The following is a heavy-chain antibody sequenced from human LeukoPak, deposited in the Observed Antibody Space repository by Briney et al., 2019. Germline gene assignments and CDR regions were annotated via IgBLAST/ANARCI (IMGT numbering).Heavy chain of an antibody. Sequence: PGGSLRLSCAAPGIMFSSYWMSWVRQAPGKGLEWVANIKQDGSAKYYVDSVKGRFTISRDNAKNSLYLQMNSLRVEDTAVYYCARDPSITIFGHAEGYLDYWGQGTLVTVSS. V-gene: IGHV3-7*01. CDR1: GIMFSSYW. CDR2: IKQDGSAK. CDR3: ARDPSITIFGHAEGYLDY. D-gene: IGHD3-3*01. J-gene: IGHJ4*02.